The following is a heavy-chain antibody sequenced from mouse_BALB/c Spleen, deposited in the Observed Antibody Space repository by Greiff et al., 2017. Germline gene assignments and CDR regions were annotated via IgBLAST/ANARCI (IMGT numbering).Heavy chain of an antibody. CDR1: GFTFSSYA. V-gene: IGHV5-6-5*01. CDR2: ISSGGST. D-gene: IGHD1-1*01. J-gene: IGHJ4*01. CDR3: ARGRTEQGYAMDY. Sequence: EVQLVESGGGLVKPGGSLKLSCAASGFTFSSYAMSWVRQTPEKRLEWVASISSGGSTYYPDSVKGRFTISRDNARNILYLQISSLRSEDTAMYYCARGRTEQGYAMDYWGQGTSVTVSS.